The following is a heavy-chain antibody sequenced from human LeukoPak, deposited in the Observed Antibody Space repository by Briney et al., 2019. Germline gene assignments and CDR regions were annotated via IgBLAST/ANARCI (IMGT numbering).Heavy chain of an antibody. CDR1: GFTFTNYA. V-gene: IGHV3-23*01. J-gene: IGHJ6*03. CDR3: AKSSSVYYYMDV. CDR2: ISGGGDYT. Sequence: GGSLRLSCAASGFTFTNYAMNWVRQAPGKGLEWVSAISGGGDYTYYADSVKGRFTISRDNSKNTLYLQMNSLGAEDTAVYYCAKSSSVYYYMDVWGKGTTVTV.